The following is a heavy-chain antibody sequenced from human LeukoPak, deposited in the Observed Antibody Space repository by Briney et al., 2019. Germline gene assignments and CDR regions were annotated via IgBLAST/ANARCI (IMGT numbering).Heavy chain of an antibody. CDR3: VTDLGSGWYEKGASDL. CDR1: GINFAEAW. Sequence: GGSLRLSCAASGINFAEAWMSWIRQAPGKGLEWIGRIKSKTFGETRDYAAPVKGRFTMSRDDSRNTLFLQMNSLKTEDTAVYYCVTDLGSGWYEKGASDLWGQGAMVTVSS. CDR2: IKSKTFGETR. J-gene: IGHJ3*01. D-gene: IGHD6-13*01. V-gene: IGHV3-15*01.